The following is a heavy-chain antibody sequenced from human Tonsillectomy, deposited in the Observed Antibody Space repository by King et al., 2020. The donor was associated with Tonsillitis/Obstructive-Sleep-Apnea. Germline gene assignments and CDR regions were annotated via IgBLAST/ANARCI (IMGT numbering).Heavy chain of an antibody. D-gene: IGHD6-25*01. CDR3: ARVVATHRQGGYAFDI. CDR2: INPNSGGT. V-gene: IGHV1-2*04. Sequence: VQLVESGAEVKKPGASVKVSCKASGYTFTGYYMHWVRQAPGQGLEWMGWINPNSGGTNYAQKFQGWVTMTRDTSISTAYMELSRLRSDDTAVYYCARVVATHRQGGYAFDIWGQGTMVTVSS. CDR1: GYTFTGYY. J-gene: IGHJ3*02.